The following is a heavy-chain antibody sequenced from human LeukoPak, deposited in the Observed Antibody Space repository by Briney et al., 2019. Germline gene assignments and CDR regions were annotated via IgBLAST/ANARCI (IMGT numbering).Heavy chain of an antibody. CDR1: GYRFTSYW. CDR3: ARQLGTGTSPFDA. V-gene: IGHV5-51*01. Sequence: NLGESLKISCKGSGYRFTSYWIGWVRQMPGKGLEWMGIIYPGDSDTRYSPSFQGQVTISADKSISTAYLQWSSLKASDTSMYYCARQLGTGTSPFDAWGQGTLVTVSS. D-gene: IGHD1-1*01. J-gene: IGHJ5*02. CDR2: IYPGDSDT.